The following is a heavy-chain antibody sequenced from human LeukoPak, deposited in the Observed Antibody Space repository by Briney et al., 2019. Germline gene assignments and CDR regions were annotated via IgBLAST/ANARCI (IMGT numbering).Heavy chain of an antibody. D-gene: IGHD3-10*01. CDR3: ARVVVDGGSTTMVRGALYGMDV. CDR1: GYTFTSYG. V-gene: IGHV1-18*01. J-gene: IGHJ6*02. CDR2: ISAYNGNT. Sequence: GASVKVSCKASGYTFTSYGISWVRQAPGQGLEWMGWISAYNGNTNYAQKLQGRVTMTTDTSTSTAYMELRSLRSDDTAVYYCARVVVDGGSTTMVRGALYGMDVWGQGTTVTVSS.